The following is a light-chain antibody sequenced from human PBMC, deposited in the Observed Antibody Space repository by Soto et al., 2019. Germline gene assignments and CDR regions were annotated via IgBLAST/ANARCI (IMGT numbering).Light chain of an antibody. CDR2: GVS. CDR1: QSVSSTL. V-gene: IGKV3-20*01. Sequence: ELVLTQSPVALSLSSGERATLSCRASQSVSSTLLTWYQQKPGQAPRLLLYGVSSRATGIPDRFSGSGSGTDFTLTISRVEPADFAVDFCQHYGDSAWTFGQGSRVEIK. J-gene: IGKJ1*01. CDR3: QHYGDSAWT.